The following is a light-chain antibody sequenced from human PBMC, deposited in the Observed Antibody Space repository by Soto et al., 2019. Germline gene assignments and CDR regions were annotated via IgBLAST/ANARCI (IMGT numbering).Light chain of an antibody. Sequence: QSALTQPASVSGSHGQSITISCTGTGSDVGGYNYVSWYQQHPGKAPKLMIYEVSNRPSGVSNRFSGSKSGNTASLTISGLQAEDEADYYCRSYTSSSTRVFGGGTKLTVL. CDR3: RSYTSSSTRV. V-gene: IGLV2-14*01. CDR2: EVS. CDR1: GSDVGGYNY. J-gene: IGLJ3*02.